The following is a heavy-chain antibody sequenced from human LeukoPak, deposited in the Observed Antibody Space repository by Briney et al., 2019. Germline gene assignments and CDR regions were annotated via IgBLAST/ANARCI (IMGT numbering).Heavy chain of an antibody. J-gene: IGHJ4*02. CDR2: ISYDGSNK. CDR1: GFTFSSYA. V-gene: IGHV3-30-3*01. Sequence: PGRSLRLSCAASGFTFSSYAMHWVRQAPGKGLEWVAVISYDGSNKYYADSVKGRFTISRDNSKNTLYLQMSSLRAEDTAVYYCAREVSVVVFDYWGQGTLVTVSS. D-gene: IGHD3-22*01. CDR3: AREVSVVVFDY.